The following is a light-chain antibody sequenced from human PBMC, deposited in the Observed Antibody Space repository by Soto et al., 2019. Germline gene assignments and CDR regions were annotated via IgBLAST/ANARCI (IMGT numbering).Light chain of an antibody. CDR3: SSYTSSSTRV. V-gene: IGLV2-14*01. CDR1: SSYVGGYNY. J-gene: IGLJ3*02. Sequence: QSALTQPASVSGSPGQSITISCTGTSSYVGGYNYVSWYQQHPVKAPKLMIYDVSNRPSGVSNRFSGSKSGNTASLTISGLQAEDEADYYCSSYTSSSTRVFGGGTKLTVL. CDR2: DVS.